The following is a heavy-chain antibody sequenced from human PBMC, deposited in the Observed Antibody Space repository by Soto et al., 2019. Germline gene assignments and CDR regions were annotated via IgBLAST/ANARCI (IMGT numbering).Heavy chain of an antibody. D-gene: IGHD3-3*01. V-gene: IGHV3-66*01. CDR2: IYSGGST. Sequence: GGSLRLSCAASGFTVSSNYMSLVRQAPGKGLEWVSVIYSGGSTYYADSVKGRFTISRDNSKNTLYLQMNSLRAEDTAVYYCARSMADFWSGYGFLDYWGQGTLVTVSS. CDR1: GFTVSSNY. CDR3: ARSMADFWSGYGFLDY. J-gene: IGHJ4*02.